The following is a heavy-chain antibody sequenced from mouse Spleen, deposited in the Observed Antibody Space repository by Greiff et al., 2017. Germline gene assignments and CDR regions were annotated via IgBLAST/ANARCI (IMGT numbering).Heavy chain of an antibody. CDR2: SRNKANDYTT. CDR1: GFTFSDFY. Sequence: EVKLMESGGGLVQAGRSLRLSCATSGFTFSDFYMEWVRQAPGKGLEWIAASRNKANDYTTEYSASVKGRFIVSRDTSQSILYLQMNALRAEDTAIYYCARDDYYGRGPFAYWGQGTLVTVSA. V-gene: IGHV7-1*01. CDR3: ARDDYYGRGPFAY. D-gene: IGHD1-1*01. J-gene: IGHJ3*01.